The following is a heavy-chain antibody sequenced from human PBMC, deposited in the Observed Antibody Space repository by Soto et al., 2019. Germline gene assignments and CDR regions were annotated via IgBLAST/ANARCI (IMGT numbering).Heavy chain of an antibody. Sequence: QPGGSLRLSCAASGFTFSSYAMHWVRQAPGKGLEWVAVISYDGSNKYYADSVKGRFTISRDNSKNTLYLQMNSLRAEDTAVYYCAKGELETADMYYYYGMDVWGQGTTVTVSS. CDR3: AKGELETADMYYYYGMDV. D-gene: IGHD1-1*01. J-gene: IGHJ6*02. CDR1: GFTFSSYA. V-gene: IGHV3-30-3*01. CDR2: ISYDGSNK.